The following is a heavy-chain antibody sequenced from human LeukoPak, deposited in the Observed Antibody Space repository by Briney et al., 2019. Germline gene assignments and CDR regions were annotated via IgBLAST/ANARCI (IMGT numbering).Heavy chain of an antibody. V-gene: IGHV3-21*01. J-gene: IGHJ4*02. CDR2: ISSSSTYI. Sequence: GRSLRLSCAASGFTFSNYAMHWVRQAPGKGLEWVSSISSSSTYIYYADSVKGRFTISRDNAKNSLYLQMNSLRAEDTAVYYCARGLCGGDCYDYWGQGTLVTVSS. CDR1: GFTFSNYA. D-gene: IGHD2-21*02. CDR3: ARGLCGGDCYDY.